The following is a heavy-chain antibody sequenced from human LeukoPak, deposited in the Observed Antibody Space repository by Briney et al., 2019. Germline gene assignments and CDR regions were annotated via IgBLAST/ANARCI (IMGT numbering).Heavy chain of an antibody. CDR2: IYHSGST. CDR3: ARERGDNWNVGP. J-gene: IGHJ5*02. Sequence: SSETLSLTCTVSGYSISSGYYWGWIRQPPGKGLEWIGTIYHSGSTFYNPSLKSRVTISVDTSKNQFSLKLSSVTAADTAVYYCARERGDNWNVGPWGQGTLVTVSS. V-gene: IGHV4-38-2*02. D-gene: IGHD1-20*01. CDR1: GYSISSGYY.